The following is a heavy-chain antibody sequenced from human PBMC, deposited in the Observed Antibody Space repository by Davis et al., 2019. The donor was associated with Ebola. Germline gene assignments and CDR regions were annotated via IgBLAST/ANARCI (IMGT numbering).Heavy chain of an antibody. CDR1: GGSISSTSYY. CDR2: IYYSGST. Sequence: PSETLSLTCTVSGGSISSTSYYWGWIRQPPGKGLEWIGSIYYSGSTFYNPSRKSRVTISVDTSKNQLSRKLSSVTPADTAVYYCARESYDILTGYYLDWGQGTLVTVSS. D-gene: IGHD3-9*01. J-gene: IGHJ4*02. CDR3: ARESYDILTGYYLD. V-gene: IGHV4-39*07.